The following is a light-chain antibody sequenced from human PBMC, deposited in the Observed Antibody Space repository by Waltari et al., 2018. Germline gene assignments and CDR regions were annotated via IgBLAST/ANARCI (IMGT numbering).Light chain of an antibody. CDR2: EAS. Sequence: AVQMTQSPSPLSASVGDRVTLTCRASQDIINDLCWFQHKPGKAPKLLIYEASSLPSGVPSRFSGSGSGTYFTLTISSLEPDDSATYYCQQDYSYPHTFGQGTKLEI. CDR3: QQDYSYPHT. V-gene: IGKV1-6*01. CDR1: QDIIND. J-gene: IGKJ2*01.